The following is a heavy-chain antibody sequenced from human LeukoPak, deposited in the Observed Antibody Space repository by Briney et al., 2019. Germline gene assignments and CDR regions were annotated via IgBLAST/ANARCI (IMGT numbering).Heavy chain of an antibody. CDR3: AAAAGGYSSSWYVWFDP. J-gene: IGHJ5*02. D-gene: IGHD6-13*01. Sequence: SVKVSCKASGFTFTSSAVQWVRQARGQRLEWIGWIVVGSGNTNYAQKFQERVTITRDMSTSTAYMELSSLRSEDTAVYYCAAAAGGYSSSWYVWFDPWGQGTLVTVSS. CDR2: IVVGSGNT. CDR1: GFTFTSSA. V-gene: IGHV1-58*01.